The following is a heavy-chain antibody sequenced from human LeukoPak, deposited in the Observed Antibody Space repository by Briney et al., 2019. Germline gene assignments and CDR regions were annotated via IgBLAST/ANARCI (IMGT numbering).Heavy chain of an antibody. J-gene: IGHJ5*02. V-gene: IGHV3-15*01. D-gene: IGHD2-21*01. Sequence: PGGSLRLSCAASGFTFTNAWLSWVRQPPGKGLEWVGRIKSQIEDATTDYAAPVKGRFTISRDDSKKMLYLQMDSLKIEDTAVYYCTTELPVAEWFDPWGQGALVTVSS. CDR1: GFTFTNAW. CDR3: TTELPVAEWFDP. CDR2: IKSQIEDATT.